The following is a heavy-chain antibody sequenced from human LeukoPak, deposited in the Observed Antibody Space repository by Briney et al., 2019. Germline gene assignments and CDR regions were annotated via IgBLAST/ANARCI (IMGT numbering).Heavy chain of an antibody. V-gene: IGHV1-2*02. D-gene: IGHD2-21*02. CDR1: GYTFTGYY. CDR3: ARGSCGGDCHLAY. J-gene: IGHJ4*02. Sequence: ASVKVSCKASGYTFTGYYMHWVRQAPGQGLEWMGWINPNSGGTNYAQKFQGRVTMTRDTSISTAYMELSRLRSGDTAVYYCARGSCGGDCHLAYWGQGTLVTVSS. CDR2: INPNSGGT.